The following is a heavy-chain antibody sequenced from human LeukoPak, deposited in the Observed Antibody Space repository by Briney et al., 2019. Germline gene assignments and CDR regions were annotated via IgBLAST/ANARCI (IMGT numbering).Heavy chain of an antibody. CDR3: AKSSLLEWLSRQSWFDP. Sequence: GSLRLSCAASGFTLYNYAMSWVRQAPGKGPEWVSGISSSGGSTYYADSVKGRFTISRDNSKNTLYLQMNSLRAEDTAVFYCAKSSLLEWLSRQSWFDPWGQGTLVTVSS. D-gene: IGHD3-3*01. CDR2: ISSSGGST. J-gene: IGHJ5*02. V-gene: IGHV3-23*01. CDR1: GFTLYNYA.